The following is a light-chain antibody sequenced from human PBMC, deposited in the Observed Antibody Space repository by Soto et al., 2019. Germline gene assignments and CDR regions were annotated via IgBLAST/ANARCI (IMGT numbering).Light chain of an antibody. CDR3: GTWDGSLSAGV. J-gene: IGLJ3*02. V-gene: IGLV1-51*01. CDR2: DNN. CDR1: TSNIGNNY. Sequence: QSVLTPPPSVSAAPGQKVTISCSGSTSNIGNNYVSWYQQLPGTAPKLLIYDNNKRPSGIPDRFSGSKSGTSATLGITGLQTGDEADYYCGTWDGSLSAGVFGGGTKLTVL.